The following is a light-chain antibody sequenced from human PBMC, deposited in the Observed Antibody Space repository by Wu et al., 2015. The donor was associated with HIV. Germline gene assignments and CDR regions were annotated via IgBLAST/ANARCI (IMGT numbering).Light chain of an antibody. Sequence: EIVLTQSPATLSLSPGERATLSCGASQSVDSNYLAWYQQKPGLAPRLLIYDASTRATGIPDRFSGSGSGTDFTLTISRLEPEDFAVYYCQQYGSSPRYSFGQGTKLEIK. J-gene: IGKJ2*03. CDR3: QQYGSSPRYS. V-gene: IGKV3D-20*01. CDR1: QSVDSNY. CDR2: DAS.